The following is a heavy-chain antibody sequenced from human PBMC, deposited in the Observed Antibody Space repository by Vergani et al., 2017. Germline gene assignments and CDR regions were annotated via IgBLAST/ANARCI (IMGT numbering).Heavy chain of an antibody. V-gene: IGHV1-18*01. CDR3: ATLPVGIAVAGYNWFDP. D-gene: IGHD6-19*01. Sequence: QVQLVQSGAEVKKPGASVKVSCKASGYTFTSYGISWVRQAPGQGLEWMGWISAYSGGTNYAQKFQGRVTMTRDTSISTAYMELSRLRSDDTAVYYCATLPVGIAVAGYNWFDPWGQGTLVTVSS. CDR1: GYTFTSYG. CDR2: ISAYSGGT. J-gene: IGHJ5*02.